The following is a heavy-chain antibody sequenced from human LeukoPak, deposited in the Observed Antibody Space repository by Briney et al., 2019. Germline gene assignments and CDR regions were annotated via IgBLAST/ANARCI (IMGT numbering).Heavy chain of an antibody. CDR1: GFMFSSYW. D-gene: IGHD4/OR15-4a*01. CDR2: INQDGTEK. CDR3: ARGPMTIISL. Sequence: PGGSLRLSCADSGFMFSSYWMSWVRQAPGQGLEWVANINQDGTEKYYVDSVKGRFTISRDNAKNSLYLQMNSLRAEDTAVYYCARGPMTIISLGGQGTLVTVSS. V-gene: IGHV3-7*01. J-gene: IGHJ4*02.